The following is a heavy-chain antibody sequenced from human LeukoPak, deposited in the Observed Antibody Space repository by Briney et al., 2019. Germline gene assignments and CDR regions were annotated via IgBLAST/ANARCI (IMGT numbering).Heavy chain of an antibody. CDR2: INSRGSFI. J-gene: IGHJ4*02. Sequence: GGSLRPSCTASGFTFSSYEMNWVRQAPGKGLEWVSYINSRGSFIYYADSMKGRFTISRDNAKNSLYMQMNSLRGEDTAVYYCARVVGTYYRLDYWGQGTLVTVSS. V-gene: IGHV3-48*03. D-gene: IGHD1-26*01. CDR3: ARVVGTYYRLDY. CDR1: GFTFSSYE.